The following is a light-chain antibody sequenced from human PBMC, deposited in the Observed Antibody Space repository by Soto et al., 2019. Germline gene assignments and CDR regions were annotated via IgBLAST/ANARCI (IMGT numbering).Light chain of an antibody. CDR3: HQFDSSLT. CDR2: GTS. J-gene: IGKJ1*01. V-gene: IGKV3-20*01. CDR1: QSVSSSF. Sequence: EIVLTQSPGTLSLSPGDRATLSCRASQSVSSSFLAWYQQKPGQAPRLLIYGTSSRATGIPDRFSGSGAGTGFTLTISRLEPEDFAVYYCHQFDSSLTFGQGTTVEIK.